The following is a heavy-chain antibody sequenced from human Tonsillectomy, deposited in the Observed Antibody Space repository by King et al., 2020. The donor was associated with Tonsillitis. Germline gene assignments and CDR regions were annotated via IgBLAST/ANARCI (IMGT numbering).Heavy chain of an antibody. V-gene: IGHV5-51*01. J-gene: IGHJ4*02. CDR3: ARGEGFDFDY. CDR2: IYPDDSDA. CDR1: GYNFTTYW. D-gene: IGHD3-16*01. Sequence: QLVQSGAEVKKPGESLKISCKVSGYNFTTYWIGWVRQMPGKGLEWMGIIYPDDSDARYSPSFQGQVSMSADKSILTAYPQWSSLKASDTAIFYCARGEGFDFDYWGQGTLVTVSS.